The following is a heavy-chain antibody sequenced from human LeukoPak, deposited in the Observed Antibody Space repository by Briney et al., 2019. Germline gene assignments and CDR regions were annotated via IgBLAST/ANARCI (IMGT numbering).Heavy chain of an antibody. J-gene: IGHJ3*02. Sequence: GESLKISCKGSGYSFTSYWIGWVRQMPGKGLEWMGIIYPGDSDTRYSPSFQGQVTISADKSISTAYLQWSSLKASDTAMYYCARIYYDSSGYYREGDAFDIRGQGTMVTVSS. CDR2: IYPGDSDT. CDR1: GYSFTSYW. CDR3: ARIYYDSSGYYREGDAFDI. V-gene: IGHV5-51*01. D-gene: IGHD3-22*01.